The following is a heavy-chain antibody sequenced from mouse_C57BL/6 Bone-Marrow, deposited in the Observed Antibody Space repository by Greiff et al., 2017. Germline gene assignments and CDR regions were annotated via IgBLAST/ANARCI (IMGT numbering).Heavy chain of an antibody. D-gene: IGHD2-3*01. CDR2: ITPRSGYT. CDR3: ARWLLRNSY. V-gene: IGHV1-7*01. Sequence: QVQLQQSGAELAKPGASVKLSCKASGYTFTSYWMHWVKQRPGQGLEWIGYITPRSGYTQYNQKFKDKATLTADKHSSTAYMQLSSLTYEDSAVYYCARWLLRNSYWGQGTTLTVSS. CDR1: GYTFTSYW. J-gene: IGHJ2*01.